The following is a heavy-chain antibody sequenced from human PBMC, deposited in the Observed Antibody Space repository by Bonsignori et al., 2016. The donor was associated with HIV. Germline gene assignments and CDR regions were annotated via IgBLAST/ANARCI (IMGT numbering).Heavy chain of an antibody. V-gene: IGHV1-2*02. CDR3: ARARGLYDLALGDAFDI. Sequence: WVRQAPGQGLEWMGWINPNSGGTNYAQKFQGRVTMTRDTSIGTAYMELSRLRSDDTAMYYCARARGLYDLALGDAFDIWGQGTMVTVSS. J-gene: IGHJ3*02. D-gene: IGHD3/OR15-3a*01. CDR2: INPNSGGT.